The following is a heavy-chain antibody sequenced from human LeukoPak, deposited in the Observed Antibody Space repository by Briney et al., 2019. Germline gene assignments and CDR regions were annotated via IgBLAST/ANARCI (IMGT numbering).Heavy chain of an antibody. CDR1: GYTFTSYG. J-gene: IGHJ4*02. V-gene: IGHV1-18*01. CDR2: ISAYNGDT. D-gene: IGHD2-8*01. Sequence: GASVKVSCKASGYTFTSYGINWVRQAPGQGLEWMGWISAYNGDTNYAQNLQVRVTMTTDTSTSTAYMELRSLTSDDTAVYHCARDSFNCTNGVCSLSDYWGQGTLVTVSS. CDR3: ARDSFNCTNGVCSLSDY.